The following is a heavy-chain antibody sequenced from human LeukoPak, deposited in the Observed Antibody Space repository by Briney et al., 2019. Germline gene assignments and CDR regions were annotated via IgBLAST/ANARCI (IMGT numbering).Heavy chain of an antibody. J-gene: IGHJ4*02. V-gene: IGHV4-39*01. CDR3: ARLEYSSGWYFDY. D-gene: IGHD6-19*01. Sequence: SETLSLTCTVSGGSISSSSYYWGWIRQPPGKGLEWIGTIYYSGSNYYNPSLKSRVTISVDTSKNQFSLKLSSVTAADTAVYYCARLEYSSGWYFDYWGQGTLVTVSS. CDR1: GGSISSSSYY. CDR2: IYYSGSN.